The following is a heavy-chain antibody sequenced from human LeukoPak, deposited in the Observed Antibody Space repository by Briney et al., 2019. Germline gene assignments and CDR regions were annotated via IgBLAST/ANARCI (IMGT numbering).Heavy chain of an antibody. J-gene: IGHJ6*02. V-gene: IGHV3-23*01. CDR1: GFTFSSYA. Sequence: GGSLRLSCATSGFTFSSYAMSWVRQAPGKGLEWVSAIKDNGGSTVYADSVKGRFTISRDNSKNTLYLQMNTLRADDTAVYYCAKGGPYDFWSGYFGSPYYYYYYGMDVWGQGTTVTVSS. CDR3: AKGGPYDFWSGYFGSPYYYYYYGMDV. CDR2: IKDNGGST. D-gene: IGHD3-3*01.